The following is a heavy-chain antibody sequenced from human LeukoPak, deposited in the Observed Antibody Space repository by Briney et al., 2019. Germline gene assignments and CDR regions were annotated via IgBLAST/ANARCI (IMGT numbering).Heavy chain of an antibody. J-gene: IGHJ4*02. CDR3: ARDLSRITIFGVARGYFDY. Sequence: GGSLRLSCAAYGFTFSSYSMNWVRQAPGKGLEWVSSISSSSSYIYYADSVKARFTISRVNAKNSLYLQMNSLRAEDTAVYYCARDLSRITIFGVARGYFDYWGQGTLVTVS. CDR1: GFTFSSYS. D-gene: IGHD3-3*01. CDR2: ISSSSSYI. V-gene: IGHV3-21*01.